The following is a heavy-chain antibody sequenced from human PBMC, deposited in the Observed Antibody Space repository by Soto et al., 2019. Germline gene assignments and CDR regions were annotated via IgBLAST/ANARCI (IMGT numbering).Heavy chain of an antibody. CDR3: ARVGYESSGSYYAHYFQL. Sequence: QVQLVQSGAEVKKPGASVKVSCKTSGYTFTNYGLSWVRQAPGQGLEWMGWINTFNGNTKYGQKLQGRVTMTTDTSTSTAYMELRSLRSDDTAVYYCARVGYESSGSYYAHYFQLWGQGTQVTVSS. J-gene: IGHJ1*01. D-gene: IGHD3-22*01. V-gene: IGHV1-18*01. CDR2: INTFNGNT. CDR1: GYTFTNYG.